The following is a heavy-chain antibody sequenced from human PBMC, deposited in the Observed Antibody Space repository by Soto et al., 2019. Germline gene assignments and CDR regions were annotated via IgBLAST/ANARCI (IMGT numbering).Heavy chain of an antibody. J-gene: IGHJ3*02. CDR1: GFTFSSYG. V-gene: IGHV3-30*18. Sequence: QVQLVESGGGVVQPGRSLRLSCAASGFTFSSYGMHWVRQAPGKGLEWVAVISYDGSNKYYADSVKGRFTISRDNSKNTLYLQMNSLRAEDTAVYYCAKTNWGGGAASAFDIWGQGTMVTVSS. CDR2: ISYDGSNK. CDR3: AKTNWGGGAASAFDI. D-gene: IGHD3-16*01.